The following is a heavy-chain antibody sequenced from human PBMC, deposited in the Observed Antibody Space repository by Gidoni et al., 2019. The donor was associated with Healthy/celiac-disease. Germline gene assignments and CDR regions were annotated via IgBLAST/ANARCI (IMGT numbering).Heavy chain of an antibody. D-gene: IGHD3-22*01. Sequence: EVQLVQSGAAVKKHGESLKISCKGSGYSFTSYWIGWVRQMPGKGLEWMGIIYPGDSDTRYSPSFQGQVTISADKSISTAYLQWSSLKASDTAMYYCARSYYDSSGYYDDAFDIWGQGTMVTVSS. CDR1: GYSFTSYW. CDR3: ARSYYDSSGYYDDAFDI. J-gene: IGHJ3*02. CDR2: IYPGDSDT. V-gene: IGHV5-51*01.